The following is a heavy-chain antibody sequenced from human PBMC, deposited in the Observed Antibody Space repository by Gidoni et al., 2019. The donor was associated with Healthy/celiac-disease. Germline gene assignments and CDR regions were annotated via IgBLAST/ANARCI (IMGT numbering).Heavy chain of an antibody. J-gene: IGHJ6*02. V-gene: IGHV3-7*01. Sequence: EVQLVESGGGVVQPGGSLRLSCAASGFTFSSSWMSWVRQAPGKGLEWVANIKQDGSEKYYVDSVKGRFTISRDNAKNSLYLQMNSLRAEDTAVYYCARDREYYGSGIFYGMDVWGQGTTVTVSS. CDR2: IKQDGSEK. CDR1: GFTFSSSW. CDR3: ARDREYYGSGIFYGMDV. D-gene: IGHD3-10*01.